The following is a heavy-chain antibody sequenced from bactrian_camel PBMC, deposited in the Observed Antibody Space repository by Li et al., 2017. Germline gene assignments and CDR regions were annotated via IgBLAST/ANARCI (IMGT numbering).Heavy chain of an antibody. Sequence: HVQLVESGGGLVQPGGSLTLSCAASGFNFGAYSMHWVRQAPGKGLEWVSSGGTVITYAYYTDSVKGRFTVSRDHAKATLDLEMNTLKPEDTAMYYCGYDLPRYCDLKVRTTRTRKWGQGTQVTVS. CDR1: GFNFGAYS. D-gene: IGHD5*01. V-gene: IGHV3S6*01. CDR3: GYDLPRYCDLKVRTTRTRK. J-gene: IGHJ4*01. CDR2: GGTVITYA.